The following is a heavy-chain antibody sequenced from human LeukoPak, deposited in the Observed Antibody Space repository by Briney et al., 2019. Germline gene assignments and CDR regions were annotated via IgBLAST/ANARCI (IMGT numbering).Heavy chain of an antibody. CDR2: INPNSGGT. CDR3: AREGSRVGAPKPPSDY. CDR1: GYTFTSYY. J-gene: IGHJ4*02. V-gene: IGHV1-2*02. Sequence: ASVKASCKASGYTFTSYYMHWVRQAPGQGLEWVGWINPNSGGTNYAQNFQGRVTMTRDTSISTVYMELSSLRSDDTAVYFCAREGSRVGAPKPPSDYWGQGTLVTVSS. D-gene: IGHD1-26*01.